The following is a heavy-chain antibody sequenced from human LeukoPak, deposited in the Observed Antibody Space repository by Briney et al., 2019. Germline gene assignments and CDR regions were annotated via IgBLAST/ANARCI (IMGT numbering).Heavy chain of an antibody. J-gene: IGHJ4*02. V-gene: IGHV3-21*01. CDR2: ITARSDYV. CDR1: GVTFNTYS. CDR3: ARELYAESLSFDH. Sequence: PGGSLRLSCETAGVTFNTYSLNWVRQPPGKGLEWISSITARSDYVYYAESVKGRFTISRDNAKNSVYLDMKSLKPEDTAVYFCARELYAESLSFDHWGQGTLVTVSP. D-gene: IGHD3-16*01.